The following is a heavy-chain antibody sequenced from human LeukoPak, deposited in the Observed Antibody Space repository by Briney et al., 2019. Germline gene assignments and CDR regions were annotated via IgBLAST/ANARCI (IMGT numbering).Heavy chain of an antibody. CDR2: INHSEAT. D-gene: IGHD2-15*01. CDR3: AREAQYCSGGRCYGGYFQH. J-gene: IGHJ1*01. V-gene: IGHV4-34*01. Sequence: SETLSLTCAVSGGSFSGYYWSWIRQPPGKGLEWIGEINHSEATDYNPSFKSRATILVDTSKNQFSLMLGSVTAADTAVYYCAREAQYCSGGRCYGGYFQHWGQGTLVTVSS. CDR1: GGSFSGYY.